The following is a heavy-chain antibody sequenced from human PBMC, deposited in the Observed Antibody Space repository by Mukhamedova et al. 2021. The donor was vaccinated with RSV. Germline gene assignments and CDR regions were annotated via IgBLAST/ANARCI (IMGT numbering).Heavy chain of an antibody. V-gene: IGHV4-34*01. D-gene: IGHD3-16*01. CDR2: INHSGST. CDR3: ARDGGGGPPRP. J-gene: IGHJ4*02. Sequence: GEINHSGSTNYNPSLKSRVTISVDTSKNQFSLKLSSVTAADTAVYYCARDGGGGPPRPGGRGTWVTLP.